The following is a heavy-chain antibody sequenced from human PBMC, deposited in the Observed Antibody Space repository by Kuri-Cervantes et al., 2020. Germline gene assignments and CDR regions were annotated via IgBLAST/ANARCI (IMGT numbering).Heavy chain of an antibody. D-gene: IGHD2-21*01. Sequence: SETLSLTCSVSGGSVSSSSYYWGWLRQPPGKGLEWIGSIYYSGSTYYNPSLKTRVTISVVTSKNQFSLKLSSVTAADTAVYYCARGPFVVIDVWGQGTTVTVSS. V-gene: IGHV4-39*02. J-gene: IGHJ6*02. CDR3: ARGPFVVIDV. CDR2: IYYSGST. CDR1: GGSVSSSSYY.